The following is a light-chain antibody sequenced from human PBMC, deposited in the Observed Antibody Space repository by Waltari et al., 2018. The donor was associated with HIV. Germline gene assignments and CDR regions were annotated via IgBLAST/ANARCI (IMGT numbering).Light chain of an antibody. Sequence: QSGLTQPASVSGSPGQSITISCSGSRTDIGGYTYFSWYQQHPCKAPKLIIYEVSNRPSGVSNRFSGSKYGNTASLTISGLQAEDEADYFCSSYTSGSTLVVFGTGADVTVL. V-gene: IGLV2-14*01. CDR3: SSYTSGSTLVV. CDR2: EVS. CDR1: RTDIGGYTY. J-gene: IGLJ1*01.